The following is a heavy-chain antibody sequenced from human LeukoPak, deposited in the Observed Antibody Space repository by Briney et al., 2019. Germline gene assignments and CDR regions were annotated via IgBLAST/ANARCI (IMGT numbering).Heavy chain of an antibody. CDR3: AKWLTQYHYFMDV. Sequence: GGSLRLSCAASGFTFSSYWMSWVRQAPGKGLEWVANIKQDGSEKDYVDSVKGRFTISRDNAKNSLYLQMNSLTAEDTAVYYCAKWLTQYHYFMDVWGKGTTVTVS. CDR1: GFTFSSYW. CDR2: IKQDGSEK. D-gene: IGHD6-19*01. V-gene: IGHV3-7*01. J-gene: IGHJ6*03.